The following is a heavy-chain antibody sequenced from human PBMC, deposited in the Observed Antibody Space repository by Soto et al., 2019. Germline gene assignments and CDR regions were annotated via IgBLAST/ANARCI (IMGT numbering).Heavy chain of an antibody. CDR3: ARGGTLNPFDP. Sequence: QVQLVQSGPEVKEPGSSVKVSCKTSGGTFSSYSLNWVRQAPGQGREWMGVITPLYGTKNYAQRFRGRVTFAADESTSTVFMELTSATSDDTAVYFCARGGTLNPFDPWGHGTLVNVSS. D-gene: IGHD3-16*01. CDR1: GGTFSSYS. J-gene: IGHJ5*02. V-gene: IGHV1-69*12. CDR2: ITPLYGTK.